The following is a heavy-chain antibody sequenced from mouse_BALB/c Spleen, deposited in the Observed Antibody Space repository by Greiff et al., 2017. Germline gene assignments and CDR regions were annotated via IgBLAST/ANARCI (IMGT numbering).Heavy chain of an antibody. V-gene: IGHV5-4*02. CDR1: GFTFSDYY. D-gene: IGHD2-1*01. J-gene: IGHJ3*01. CDR2: ISDGGSYT. CDR3: ARDQIYYGNYGFAY. Sequence: EVQRVESGGGLVKPGGSLKLSCAASGFTFSDYYMYWVRQTPEKRLEWVATISDGGSYTYYPGSVKGRFTISRDTAKNNLYLQMSSLKSEDTAMYYCARDQIYYGNYGFAYWGQGTLVTVSA.